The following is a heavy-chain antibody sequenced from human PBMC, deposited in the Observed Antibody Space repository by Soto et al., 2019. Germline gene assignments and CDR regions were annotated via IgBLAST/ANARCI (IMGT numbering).Heavy chain of an antibody. CDR3: ARGGIPVAGLDY. CDR2: IYYSGYT. V-gene: IGHV4-31*03. J-gene: IGHJ4*02. Sequence: QVQLQESGPGLVNPSQTLSLTCTVSGGSISSGDYYWTWIRQVPGKGLEWIGYIYYSGYTYYNPSLERRLTISRDTSKNQFSLKLSSVTAADTAVYYCARGGIPVAGLDYWGQGTLVTVSS. D-gene: IGHD6-19*01. CDR1: GGSISSGDYY.